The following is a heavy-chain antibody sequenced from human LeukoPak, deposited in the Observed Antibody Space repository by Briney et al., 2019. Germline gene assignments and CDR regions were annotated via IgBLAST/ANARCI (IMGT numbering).Heavy chain of an antibody. CDR3: ARVLTVVAATDGWFDP. CDR2: IYTSGST. CDR1: GGSISSYY. D-gene: IGHD2-15*01. Sequence: SETLSLTCTVSGGSISSYYWSWIRQPAGKGLEWIGRIYTSGSTNYNPSLKSRVNMSVDTSKNQFSLKLSSVTAADTAVYYCARVLTVVAATDGWFDPWGQGTLVTVSS. J-gene: IGHJ5*02. V-gene: IGHV4-4*07.